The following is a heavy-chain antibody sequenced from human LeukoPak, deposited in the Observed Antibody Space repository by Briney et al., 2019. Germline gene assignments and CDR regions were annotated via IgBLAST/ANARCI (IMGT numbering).Heavy chain of an antibody. CDR3: AKIGTGYNGYDYAPRRHDPVDI. CDR2: ISGSGGST. V-gene: IGHV3-23*01. CDR1: GFTFSSYA. J-gene: IGHJ3*02. Sequence: GGSLRLSCAASGFTFSSYAMSWVRQAPGKGLEWVSAISGSGGSTYYADSVKGRFTISRDNSKNTLYLQMNSLRAEDTAVYYCAKIGTGYNGYDYAPRRHDPVDIWGQGTMVTVYS. D-gene: IGHD5-12*01.